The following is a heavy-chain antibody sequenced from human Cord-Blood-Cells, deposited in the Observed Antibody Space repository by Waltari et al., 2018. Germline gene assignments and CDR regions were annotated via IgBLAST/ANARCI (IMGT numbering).Heavy chain of an antibody. Sequence: EVQLLESGGGLVQPGRSLGLSCAASGFTFSRYAMSGVRQAPGKGLEWVSAISGSGGSTYYADSVKGRFTISRDNSKNTLYLQMNSLRAEDTAVYYCAHHSSSWYFDYWGQGTLVTVSS. CDR3: AHHSSSWYFDY. V-gene: IGHV3-23*01. D-gene: IGHD6-13*01. CDR1: GFTFSRYA. CDR2: ISGSGGST. J-gene: IGHJ4*02.